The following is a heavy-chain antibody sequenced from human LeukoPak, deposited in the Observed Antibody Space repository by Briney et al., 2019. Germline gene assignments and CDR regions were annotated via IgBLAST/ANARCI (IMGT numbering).Heavy chain of an antibody. CDR1: GGSISSGGYY. V-gene: IGHV4-31*03. Sequence: SETLSLTCTVSGGSISSGGYYWSWIRQHPGKGLEWIGYIYYSGSTYYNPSLKSRVTISVDTSKNQFSLKLSSVTAADTAVYYCAREGAQLFDIWGQGTLVTVSS. CDR2: IYYSGST. D-gene: IGHD2-2*01. J-gene: IGHJ3*02. CDR3: AREGAQLFDI.